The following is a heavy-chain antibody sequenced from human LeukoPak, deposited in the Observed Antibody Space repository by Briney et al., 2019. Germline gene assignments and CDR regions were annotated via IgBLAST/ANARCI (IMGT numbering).Heavy chain of an antibody. V-gene: IGHV3-30*04. J-gene: IGHJ4*02. CDR1: GLAFSSYP. Sequence: PGGSLRLSCVASGLAFSSYPMHWVRQAPGKGLEWVGVISYDGSDEYYTDSVKGRFTISRDNSKNTVYLQMNSPRADDTAVYYCARDFTPEWFDIHWGQGTLVTVS. CDR3: ARDFTPEWFDIH. CDR2: ISYDGSDE. D-gene: IGHD3-3*01.